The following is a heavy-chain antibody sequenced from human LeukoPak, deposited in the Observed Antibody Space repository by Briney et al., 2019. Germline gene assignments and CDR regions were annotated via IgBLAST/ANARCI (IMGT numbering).Heavy chain of an antibody. CDR1: GYTFTSYG. Sequence: GASVKVSCKASGYTFTSYGISWVRQAPGQGLEWMGWISAYKGKTNYAQKLQGRVTMTTDTSTSTAYMELRSLRSDDTAVYYCARVLESGYFRIINWFDPWGQGTLVTVSS. CDR2: ISAYKGKT. V-gene: IGHV1-18*01. CDR3: ARVLESGYFRIINWFDP. J-gene: IGHJ5*02. D-gene: IGHD3-3*01.